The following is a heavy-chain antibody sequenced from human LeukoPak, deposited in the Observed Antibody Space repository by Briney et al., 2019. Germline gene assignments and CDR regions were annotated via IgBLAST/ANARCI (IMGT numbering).Heavy chain of an antibody. Sequence: GESLKISCKGSGYSFTSQWIGWVRQMPGKGLEWMGIISPGDSDTRYSPSFQGQVTISADKSISTAYLQWSSLKASDTAMYYRARLIVVVTGRMYFDLWGRGTLVTVSS. CDR3: ARLIVVVTGRMYFDL. D-gene: IGHD2-21*02. CDR1: GYSFTSQW. V-gene: IGHV5-51*01. CDR2: ISPGDSDT. J-gene: IGHJ2*01.